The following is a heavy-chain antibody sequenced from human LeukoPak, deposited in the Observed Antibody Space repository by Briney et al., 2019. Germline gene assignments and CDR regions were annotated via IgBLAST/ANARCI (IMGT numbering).Heavy chain of an antibody. CDR1: GFTFSSYG. Sequence: PGGSLRLSCGVSGFTFSSYGMHWVRQAPGKGLEWVAYIRYDGSNRHYADSVKGRFTISRDNSKNTLYLQMNSLRGEDTAVYYCAKGASSGLQAVDIWGQGTMVTVSS. J-gene: IGHJ3*02. CDR2: IRYDGSNR. CDR3: AKGASSGLQAVDI. D-gene: IGHD3-22*01. V-gene: IGHV3-30*02.